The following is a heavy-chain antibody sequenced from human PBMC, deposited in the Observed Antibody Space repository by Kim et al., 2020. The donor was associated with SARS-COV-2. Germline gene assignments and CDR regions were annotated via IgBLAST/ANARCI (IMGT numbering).Heavy chain of an antibody. J-gene: IGHJ4*02. V-gene: IGHV3-21*01. D-gene: IGHD1-26*01. CDR3: ARDSIVSGSYYSPPGY. Sequence: SWKGRFTISRDNAKNSLYLQMNSLRAEDTAVYYCARDSIVSGSYYSPPGYWGQGTLVTVSS.